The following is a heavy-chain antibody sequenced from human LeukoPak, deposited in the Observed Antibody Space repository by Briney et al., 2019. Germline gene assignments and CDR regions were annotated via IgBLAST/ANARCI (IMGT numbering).Heavy chain of an antibody. Sequence: SETLSLTCAVSGGSFSGYYWSWIRQPPGKGLEWIGEINHSGSTNYNPSLKSRVTISVDTSKNQFSLKLSSVTAADTAVYYCAREGPGAFDIWGQGTMVTVSS. CDR3: AREGPGAFDI. J-gene: IGHJ3*02. CDR1: GGSFSGYY. V-gene: IGHV4-34*01. CDR2: INHSGST.